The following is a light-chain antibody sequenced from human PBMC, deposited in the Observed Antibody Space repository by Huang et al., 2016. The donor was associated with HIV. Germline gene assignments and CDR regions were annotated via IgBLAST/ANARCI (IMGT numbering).Light chain of an antibody. CDR2: RTS. J-gene: IGKJ1*01. CDR1: QRISSN. CDR3: QQYDNWPPWT. V-gene: IGKV3-15*01. Sequence: EVVMTQSPATLSVSPGERAPLSCRASQRISSNVSWYQQKPGQAPRLLIFRTSLRATGVPARFSGSGSGTEFTLTISSLQSEDFAIYYCQQYDNWPPWTFGQGTKVEIK.